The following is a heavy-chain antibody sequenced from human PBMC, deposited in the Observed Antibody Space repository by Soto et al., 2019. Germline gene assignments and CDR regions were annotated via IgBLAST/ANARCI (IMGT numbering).Heavy chain of an antibody. J-gene: IGHJ4*02. CDR1: GFTFSSYA. V-gene: IGHV3-23*01. CDR2: ISGSGGST. Sequence: EVQLLESGGGLVQPGGSLRLSCAASGFTFSSYAMSWVRQAPGKGLEWVSAISGSGGSTYYADSVKGRCTTSRDNSKNTLYLQVNSLRAEDTAVYYCAKSRGPLGYCSSTSCYPFDYWGQGTLVTVSS. CDR3: AKSRGPLGYCSSTSCYPFDY. D-gene: IGHD2-2*01.